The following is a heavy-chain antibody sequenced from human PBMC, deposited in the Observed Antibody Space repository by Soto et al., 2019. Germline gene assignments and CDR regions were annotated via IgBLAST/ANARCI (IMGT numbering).Heavy chain of an antibody. CDR1: GFTFSSYA. J-gene: IGHJ4*02. Sequence: EVQLLESGGGLVQPGGSLRLSCAASGFTFSSYAMSWVRQAPGKGLEWVSAISGSGGSTYYADSVKGRFTISRDNSKNTLYLQMNRLRAEDTAVYYCAKGNSGYSSSWYYFDYWGQGTLVTVSS. D-gene: IGHD6-13*01. V-gene: IGHV3-23*01. CDR2: ISGSGGST. CDR3: AKGNSGYSSSWYYFDY.